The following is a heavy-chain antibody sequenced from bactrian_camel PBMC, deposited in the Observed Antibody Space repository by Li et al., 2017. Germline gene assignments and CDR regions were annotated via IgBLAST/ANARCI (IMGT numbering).Heavy chain of an antibody. Sequence: QLVESGGGSVQAGGSLRLSCAASAYTGGPFYMAYFRQAPGKEREGVAAIYTAGGYTKYADSVKGRFTISHDNAKRTLYLQMNNLKPEDTAMYYCVADCELRYGHFDFEIGSRGQGTQVTVS. J-gene: IGHJ4*01. V-gene: IGHV3S28*01. D-gene: IGHD1*01. CDR1: AYTGGPFY. CDR2: IYTAGGYT. CDR3: VADCELRYGHFDFEIGS.